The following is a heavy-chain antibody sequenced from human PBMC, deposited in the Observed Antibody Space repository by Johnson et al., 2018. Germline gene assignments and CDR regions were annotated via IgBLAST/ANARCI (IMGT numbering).Heavy chain of an antibody. V-gene: IGHV3-30*18. Sequence: QVQLQESGGGVVQPGRSXRLSCAASGFTFSSYGVYWVRQAPGKGLEWVAVISYDGSNKYYADSVKGRFTISRDNSKKPLYLQMDSLSLEDSAVYYCANDWRCCTGDPWFLTDAFDVCGQGTMVTVSS. CDR2: ISYDGSNK. CDR1: GFTFSSYG. J-gene: IGHJ3*01. CDR3: ANDWRCCTGDPWFLTDAFDV. D-gene: IGHD2-8*02.